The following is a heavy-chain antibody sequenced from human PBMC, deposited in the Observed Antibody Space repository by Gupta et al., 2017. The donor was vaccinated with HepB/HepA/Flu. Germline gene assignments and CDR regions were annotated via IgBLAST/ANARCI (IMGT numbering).Heavy chain of an antibody. Sequence: EVQLVESGGGVVQPGGSLRLSCAASGFTFDEYAMNWVRQAPGKGLEWVSLISGDGSSKYYADSVKGRVTISRDNSKKSLYRQMNSLRAEETALYDCSKCRRDDFWSGYSYGLDVWGQGTTVTVSS. CDR1: GFTFDEYA. CDR2: ISGDGSSK. CDR3: SKCRRDDFWSGYSYGLDV. J-gene: IGHJ6*02. V-gene: IGHV3-43*02. D-gene: IGHD3-3*01.